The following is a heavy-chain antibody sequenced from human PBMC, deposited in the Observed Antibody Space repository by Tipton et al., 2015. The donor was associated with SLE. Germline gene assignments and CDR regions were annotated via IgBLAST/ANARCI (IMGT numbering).Heavy chain of an antibody. D-gene: IGHD5-18*01. CDR1: GDSISSGDYY. CDR2: IYYSGST. J-gene: IGHJ5*02. V-gene: IGHV4-31*03. CDR3: ARGYSYAYWFDP. Sequence: TLSLTCTVSGDSISSGDYYWTWIRQHPGKGLEWIGYIYYSGSTYYNPSLKSRVTISVDTSKNQFSLKLSSVTAADTAVYYCARGYSYAYWFDPWGQVTLVTVSS.